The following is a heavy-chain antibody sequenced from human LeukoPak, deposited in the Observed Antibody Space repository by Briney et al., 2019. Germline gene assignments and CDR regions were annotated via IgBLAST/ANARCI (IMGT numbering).Heavy chain of an antibody. CDR1: GYTFTSYA. V-gene: IGHV1-69*13. CDR2: IIPIFGTA. Sequence: SVKVSCKASGYTFTSYAISWVRQAPGQGLEWMGGIIPIFGTANYAQKFQGRVTITADESTSTAYMELSSLRSEDTAVYYCARDKVRGVTAGEGMDVWGQGTTVTVSS. CDR3: ARDKVRGVTAGEGMDV. J-gene: IGHJ6*02. D-gene: IGHD2-21*02.